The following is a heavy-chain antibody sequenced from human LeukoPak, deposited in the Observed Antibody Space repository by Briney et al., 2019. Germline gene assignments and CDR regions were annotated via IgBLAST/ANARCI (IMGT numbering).Heavy chain of an antibody. D-gene: IGHD3-10*01. CDR2: IIPIFGTA. V-gene: IGHV1-69*05. CDR3: AGPQRSGYYYYYYMDV. Sequence: GASVKVSCKASGGTFSSYAISWVRQAPGQGLEWMGGIIPIFGTANYARKFQGRVTITTDESTSTAYMELSSLRSEDTAVYYCAGPQRSGYYYYYYMDVRGKGTTVTVSS. CDR1: GGTFSSYA. J-gene: IGHJ6*03.